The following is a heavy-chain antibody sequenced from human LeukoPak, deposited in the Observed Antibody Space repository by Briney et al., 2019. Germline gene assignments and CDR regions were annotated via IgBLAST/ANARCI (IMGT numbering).Heavy chain of an antibody. CDR2: ISWNSGSI. V-gene: IGHV3-9*01. Sequence: GGSLRLSCAASGFTFDDYAMHWVRQAPGKGLEWVSGISWNSGSIGYADSVKGRFTISRDNAKNSLYLQMNSLRAEDTALYYCAKDFGGQGGFDYWGQGTLVTVSS. J-gene: IGHJ4*02. CDR3: AKDFGGQGGFDY. CDR1: GFTFDDYA. D-gene: IGHD4-23*01.